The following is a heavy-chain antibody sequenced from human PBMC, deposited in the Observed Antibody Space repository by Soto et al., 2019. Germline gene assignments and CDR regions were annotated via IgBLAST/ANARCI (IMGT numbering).Heavy chain of an antibody. CDR3: ARLTMVRGVTDYYYGMDV. V-gene: IGHV4-59*01. CDR2: IYYSGST. D-gene: IGHD3-10*01. J-gene: IGHJ6*02. CDR1: GGSISSYY. Sequence: SETLSLTCTVSGGSISSYYWSWIRQPPGKGLEWIGYIYYSGSTNYNPSLKSRVTISVDTSKNQFSLKLSSVTAADTAVYYCARLTMVRGVTDYYYGMDVWGQGTTVTVSS.